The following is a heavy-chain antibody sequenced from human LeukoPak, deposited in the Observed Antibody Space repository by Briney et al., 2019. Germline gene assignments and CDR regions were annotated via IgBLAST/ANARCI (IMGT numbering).Heavy chain of an antibody. Sequence: GGSLRLSCAASGFTFSSYGMNWVRQAPGKGLEWVSYISGGDSTIYYADSVKGRFTISRDNAKNSLYLQMNSLRAEDTAVYYCARDTPPSYYHYMDVWGKGTTVTVSS. J-gene: IGHJ6*03. CDR3: ARDTPPSYYHYMDV. CDR1: GFTFSSYG. CDR2: ISGGDSTI. V-gene: IGHV3-48*03.